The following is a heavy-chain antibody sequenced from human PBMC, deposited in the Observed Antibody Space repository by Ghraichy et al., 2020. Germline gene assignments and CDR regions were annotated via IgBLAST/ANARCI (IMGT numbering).Heavy chain of an antibody. V-gene: IGHV4-39*01. Sequence: SETLSLTCTVSGGSISGYNNYWAWVRQPPGKGLEWIGAIYYRGNTHYAPSLQSRVTVSVDTSRNQFFLNLTSVTAADTAVYFCARRPRMSPVTTKDWGQGTLVTVSS. D-gene: IGHD4-17*01. CDR3: ARRPRMSPVTTKD. CDR1: GGSISGYNNY. CDR2: IYYRGNT. J-gene: IGHJ4*02.